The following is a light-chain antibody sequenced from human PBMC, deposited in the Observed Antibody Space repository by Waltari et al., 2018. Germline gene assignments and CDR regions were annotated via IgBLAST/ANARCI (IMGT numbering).Light chain of an antibody. CDR2: GNS. J-gene: IGLJ1*01. CDR1: SSNIGAGSE. CDR3: QAYDSSLSGPRYV. V-gene: IGLV1-40*01. Sequence: QSVLTQPPSVAAAPGQRVTIPCTGRSSNIGAGSEFHWYQQLPGRAPTLLIFGNSNRPPGVSDRFSGSKSGTSASLAITGLQAADEADYYCQAYDSSLSGPRYVFGTGTTVTVL.